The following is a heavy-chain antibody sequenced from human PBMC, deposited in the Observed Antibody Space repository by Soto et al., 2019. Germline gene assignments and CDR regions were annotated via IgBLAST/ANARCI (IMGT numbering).Heavy chain of an antibody. CDR3: ARRDSHGFSYFFDH. CDR2: IFYSGTT. CDR1: GGSISSGGYY. D-gene: IGHD3-22*01. V-gene: IGHV4-31*03. J-gene: IGHJ4*02. Sequence: QVQLQESGPGLVKPSQTLSLICSVSGGSISSGGYYWSWIRQHPGKGLEWIGYIFYSGTTYYNPSLKSRVTIXXXTXXNQFSLSLNSVTAADTAVYYCARRDSHGFSYFFDHWGQGARVTVSS.